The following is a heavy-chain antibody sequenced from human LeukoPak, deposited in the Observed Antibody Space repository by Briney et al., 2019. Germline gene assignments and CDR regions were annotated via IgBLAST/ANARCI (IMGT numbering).Heavy chain of an antibody. J-gene: IGHJ4*02. CDR2: INHSGST. CDR3: ARRGISGLGY. V-gene: IGHV4-34*01. CDR1: GGSFSGYY. D-gene: IGHD1-14*01. Sequence: SETLSLTCAAYGGSFSGYYWSWIRQPPGKGLEWIGEINHSGSTNYNPFLKSRVTISVDTSKNQFSLKLSSVTAADTAVYYCARRGISGLGYWGQGTLVTVSS.